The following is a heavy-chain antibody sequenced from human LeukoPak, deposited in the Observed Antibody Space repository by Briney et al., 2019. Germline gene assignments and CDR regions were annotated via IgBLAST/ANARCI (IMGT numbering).Heavy chain of an antibody. CDR1: GFTFSSYG. J-gene: IGHJ4*02. V-gene: IGHV3-33*08. Sequence: GGSLRLSCAASGFTFSSYGMHWVRQAPGKGLEWVAVIWYDGSNKYYADSVKGRFTISRDNSKNTLYLQMNSLRAEDTAVYYCARDLGYPHPTAATFIDYWGQGTLVTVSS. CDR2: IWYDGSNK. CDR3: ARDLGYPHPTAATFIDY. D-gene: IGHD2-15*01.